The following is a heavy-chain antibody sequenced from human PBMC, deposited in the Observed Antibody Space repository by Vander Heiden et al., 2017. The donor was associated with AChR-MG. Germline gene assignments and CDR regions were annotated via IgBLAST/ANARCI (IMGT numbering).Heavy chain of an antibody. CDR1: GYTFTGYY. V-gene: IGHV1-2*02. D-gene: IGHD2-15*01. CDR2: INPNSGGT. J-gene: IGHJ5*02. CDR3: ATKPGRCSGGSCYTA. Sequence: QVQLVQSGAEVKKPGASVKVSCKASGYTFTGYYMHWVRQAPGQGLEWMGWINPNSGGTNYAQKFQGRVTMTRDTSISTAYMELSRLRSDDTAVYYCATKPGRCSGGSCYTAWGQGTLVTVSS.